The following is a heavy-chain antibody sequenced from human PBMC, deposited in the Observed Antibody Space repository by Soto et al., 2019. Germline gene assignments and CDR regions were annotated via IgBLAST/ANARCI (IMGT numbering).Heavy chain of an antibody. Sequence: PSETLSLTCAVYGGSFSGYYWSWIRQPPGKGLEWIGEINHSGSTNYNPSLKSRVTISVDTSKNQFSLKLSSVTAADTAVYYRARESYYHRRFDPWGQGTLVTVSS. D-gene: IGHD3-3*02. CDR3: ARESYYHRRFDP. J-gene: IGHJ5*02. V-gene: IGHV4-34*01. CDR1: GGSFSGYY. CDR2: INHSGST.